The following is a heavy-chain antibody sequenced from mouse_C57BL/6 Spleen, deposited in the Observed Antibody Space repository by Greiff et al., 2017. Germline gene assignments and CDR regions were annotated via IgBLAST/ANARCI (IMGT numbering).Heavy chain of an antibody. J-gene: IGHJ3*01. Sequence: VQLQQPGAELVMPGASVKLSCKASGYTFTSYWMHWVKQRPGQGLEWIGEIDPSDSYTNYNQKFKGKSTLTVDKSSSTAYMQLSSLTSEDSAVYYCAKGGYDRGAWFAYWGQGTLVTVSA. CDR3: AKGGYDRGAWFAY. D-gene: IGHD2-2*01. CDR1: GYTFTSYW. CDR2: IDPSDSYT. V-gene: IGHV1-69*01.